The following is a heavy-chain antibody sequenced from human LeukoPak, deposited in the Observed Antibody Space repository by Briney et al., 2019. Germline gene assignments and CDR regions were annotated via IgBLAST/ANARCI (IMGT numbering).Heavy chain of an antibody. CDR1: GGTFSSYA. D-gene: IGHD6-19*01. J-gene: IGHJ1*01. V-gene: IGHV1-69*06. CDR2: IIPIFGTA. Sequence: AASVKVSCKAAGGTFSSYAISWVRQAPGQGLEWMGGIIPIFGTANYAQKFQGRVTITADKSTSTAYMELSSLRPEDTAVYYCARGPQWLPQGQYFQHWGQGTLVTVSS. CDR3: ARGPQWLPQGQYFQH.